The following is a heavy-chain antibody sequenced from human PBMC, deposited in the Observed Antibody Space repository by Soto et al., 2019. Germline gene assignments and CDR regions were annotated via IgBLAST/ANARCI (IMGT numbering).Heavy chain of an antibody. CDR2: IWYDGSNE. Sequence: QVQLVESGGGVVQAGRSLRLSCAASGFTFSAYGMHWVRQAPGKGLEWVASIWYDGSNEYPVDSVKGRFTISRDNSKNTLLLQMNSLRAEDTAVYYCAREPVYNNYSLSYWGQGTLVTVSS. CDR3: AREPVYNNYSLSY. D-gene: IGHD4-4*01. V-gene: IGHV3-33*01. J-gene: IGHJ4*02. CDR1: GFTFSAYG.